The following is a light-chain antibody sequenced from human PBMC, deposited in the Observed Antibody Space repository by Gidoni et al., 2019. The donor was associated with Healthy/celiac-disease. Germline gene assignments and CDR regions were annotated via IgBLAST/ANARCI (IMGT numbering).Light chain of an antibody. J-gene: IGKJ4*01. CDR3: QQYYSTPLT. CDR2: WAS. CDR1: QSVLYSSNNKNY. V-gene: IGKV4-1*01. Sequence: DIVMTQSPDSLAVSLGERAPINCKSSQSVLYSSNNKNYLAWYQQKPGQPPKLLIYWASTRESGVPDRFSGSGSGTDFTLTIISLQAEDVAVYYCQQYYSTPLTFGGGTKVEIK.